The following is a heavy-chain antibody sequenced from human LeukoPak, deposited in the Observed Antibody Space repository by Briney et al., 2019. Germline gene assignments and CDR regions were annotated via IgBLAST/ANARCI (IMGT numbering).Heavy chain of an antibody. CDR2: IYYSGIT. CDR1: GASMTNYY. CDR3: ARGRGYFDPFDP. J-gene: IGHJ5*02. V-gene: IGHV4-59*01. Sequence: PSETLSLTCTVSGASMTNYYWSWIRKPPGRGLEWIGYIYYSGITNYNPSLTSRVSISVDMSKNQFSLKLTSVTAADTAVYYCARGRGYFDPFDPWGQGTLVTVSS. D-gene: IGHD3-9*01.